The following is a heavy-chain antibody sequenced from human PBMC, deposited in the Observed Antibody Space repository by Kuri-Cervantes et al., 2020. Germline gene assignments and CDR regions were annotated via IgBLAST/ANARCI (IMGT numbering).Heavy chain of an antibody. CDR2: INHSGIT. J-gene: IGHJ4*02. CDR1: GASFSGYY. Sequence: SQTLSLTCAVYGASFSGYYWSWIRQPPGKGLEWIGEINHSGITKHNPSLKSRVTMSVDKSKNQFSLKLSSVTAADTAVYYCARALYGSGSQFDYWGQGTLVTVSS. D-gene: IGHD3-10*01. V-gene: IGHV4-34*01. CDR3: ARALYGSGSQFDY.